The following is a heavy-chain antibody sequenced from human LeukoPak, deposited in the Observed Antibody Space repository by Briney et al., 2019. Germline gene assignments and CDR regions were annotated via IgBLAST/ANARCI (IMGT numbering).Heavy chain of an antibody. Sequence: GGSLRLSCAASGFTFSSYWMSWVRQAPGKGLEWVANIKQDGSEKYYVDSVEGRFTISRDNAKNSLYLQMNSLRAEDTAVYYCARALTYYYDSSGYYPWWGQGTLVTVSS. D-gene: IGHD3-22*01. CDR3: ARALTYYYDSSGYYPW. J-gene: IGHJ4*02. V-gene: IGHV3-7*01. CDR1: GFTFSSYW. CDR2: IKQDGSEK.